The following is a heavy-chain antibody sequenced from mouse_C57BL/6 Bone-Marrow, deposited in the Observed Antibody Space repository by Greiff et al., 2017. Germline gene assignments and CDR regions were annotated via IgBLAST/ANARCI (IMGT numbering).Heavy chain of an antibody. Sequence: QVQLQQPGAELVMPGASVKLSCKASGYTFTSYWMHWVKQRPGQGLEWIGEIDPSDSYTNYNQKFKGKSTLTVDKSSSPAYMQLSSLTSEDSAVYYCARLGERPYYFDYWGQGTTLTVSS. CDR2: IDPSDSYT. D-gene: IGHD1-2*01. CDR3: ARLGERPYYFDY. V-gene: IGHV1-69*01. CDR1: GYTFTSYW. J-gene: IGHJ2*01.